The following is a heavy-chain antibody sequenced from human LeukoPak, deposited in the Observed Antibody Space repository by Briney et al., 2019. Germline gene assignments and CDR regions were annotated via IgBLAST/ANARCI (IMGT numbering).Heavy chain of an antibody. Sequence: ASVKVSCKASGYTFTSYDINWVRQAPGQGLEWMGGIIPIFGTSNYAQKFQGRVTITADESTSTAYMELSSLRSEDTAVYYCASDRRQQLENWFDPWGQGTLVTVSS. CDR2: IIPIFGTS. D-gene: IGHD6-13*01. CDR3: ASDRRQQLENWFDP. CDR1: GYTFTSYD. J-gene: IGHJ5*02. V-gene: IGHV1-69*13.